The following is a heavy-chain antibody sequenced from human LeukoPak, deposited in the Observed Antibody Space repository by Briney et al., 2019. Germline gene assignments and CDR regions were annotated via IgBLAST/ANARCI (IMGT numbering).Heavy chain of an antibody. J-gene: IGHJ4*02. CDR2: IYHSGST. V-gene: IGHV4-39*07. CDR3: ARDVAGNTFDY. D-gene: IGHD5-12*01. CDR1: GGSISSSSYY. Sequence: PSETLSLTCTVSGGSISSSSYYWGWIRQPPGKGLEWIGSIYHSGSTYYNPSLKSRVTIAVETSKNQFSLKLSSVTAADTAVYYCARDVAGNTFDYWGQGTLVTVSS.